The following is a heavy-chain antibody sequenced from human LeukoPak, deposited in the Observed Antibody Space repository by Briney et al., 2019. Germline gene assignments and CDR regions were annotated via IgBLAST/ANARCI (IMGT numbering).Heavy chain of an antibody. CDR2: INHNGDT. CDR1: GGSFSNYY. V-gene: IGHV4-34*01. Sequence: PSETLSLTCAVYGGSFSNYYWSWIRQPPGKGLEWIGEINHNGDTNSSPSLKSRVIISVDTSKNQFSLKLTSVGAADTGVYYCAGSWSSPYDYWGQGTLVTVSS. J-gene: IGHJ4*02. D-gene: IGHD6-13*01. CDR3: AGSWSSPYDY.